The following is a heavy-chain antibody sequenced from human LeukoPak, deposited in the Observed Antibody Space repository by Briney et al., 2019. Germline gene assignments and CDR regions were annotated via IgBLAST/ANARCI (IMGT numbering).Heavy chain of an antibody. J-gene: IGHJ4*02. CDR1: GYTFSDNH. V-gene: IGHV1-2*02. CDR3: AREGSFDY. CDR2: ISPNSGGT. Sequence: ASVKVSCKASGYTFSDNHMHWVRQAPGQGLEWMGWISPNSGGTNYAQKFQGRVTMTRDTSISTAYMELSRLRSDDTAVYYCAREGSFDYWGQGTLVTVSS.